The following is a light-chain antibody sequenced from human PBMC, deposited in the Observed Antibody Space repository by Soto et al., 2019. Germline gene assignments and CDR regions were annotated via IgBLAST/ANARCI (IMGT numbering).Light chain of an antibody. CDR1: QTVSTF. Sequence: EIVLTQSPATLSLSPGERATLSCRAGQTVSTFLAWYQQKPGQPPRLLIYDASIRATGIPARFSGRGSGTDFTLTISSLEPEDFAVYYCQQSSNWPPSITFGQGTRLEIK. CDR2: DAS. CDR3: QQSSNWPPSIT. V-gene: IGKV3-11*01. J-gene: IGKJ5*01.